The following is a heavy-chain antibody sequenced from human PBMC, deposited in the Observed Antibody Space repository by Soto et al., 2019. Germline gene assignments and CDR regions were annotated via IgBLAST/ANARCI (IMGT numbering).Heavy chain of an antibody. V-gene: IGHV1-69*12. CDR2: IIPIFGTA. J-gene: IGHJ6*02. CDR3: ARVPFIAVAGMGYYYYGMDV. CDR1: GGTFSSYA. Sequence: QVQLVQSGAEVKKPGSSVKVSCKASGGTFSSYAISWVRQAPGQGLEWMGGIIPIFGTANYAQKFQGRVTITADESTSTAYMELSSLRSEDTAVYYCARVPFIAVAGMGYYYYGMDVWGQGTTVTFSS. D-gene: IGHD6-19*01.